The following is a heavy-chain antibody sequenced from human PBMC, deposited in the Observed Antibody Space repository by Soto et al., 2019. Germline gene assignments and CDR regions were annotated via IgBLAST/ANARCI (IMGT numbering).Heavy chain of an antibody. CDR2: IFYTGST. J-gene: IGHJ3*02. CDR3: ARQSIPIGEVIARDGFDI. Sequence: QLQLQESGPGLVKPSETLSLTCSVSGGSTRSSNYYWAWIRQPPGKGLEWIGSIFYTGSTDYSPSLKSRVTISADTSKNQFSLMLSSVTAADTAVYYCARQSIPIGEVIARDGFDIWGQGTMVTVSS. CDR1: GGSTRSSNYY. D-gene: IGHD3-16*02. V-gene: IGHV4-39*01.